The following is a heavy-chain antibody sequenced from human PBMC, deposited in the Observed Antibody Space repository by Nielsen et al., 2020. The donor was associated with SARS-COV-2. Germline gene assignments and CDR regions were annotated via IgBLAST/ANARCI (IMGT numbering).Heavy chain of an antibody. CDR1: GGSISSGGYY. CDR2: IYYSGST. D-gene: IGHD3-3*01. Sequence: SETLSLTCTVSGGSISSGGYYWSWIRQHPGKGLEWIVYIYYSGSTYYNPSLKSRVTISVDTSKNQFSLKLSSVTAADTAVYYCAREAEYYDFWSGPIGGWFDPWGQGTLVTVSS. CDR3: AREAEYYDFWSGPIGGWFDP. V-gene: IGHV4-61*08. J-gene: IGHJ5*02.